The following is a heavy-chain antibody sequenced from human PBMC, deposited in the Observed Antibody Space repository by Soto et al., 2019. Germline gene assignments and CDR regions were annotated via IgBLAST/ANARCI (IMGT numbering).Heavy chain of an antibody. J-gene: IGHJ4*02. CDR1: GGSISNYY. CDR3: ASWYSTSWPTFDY. CDR2: IYYSGST. D-gene: IGHD6-13*01. V-gene: IGHV4-59*08. Sequence: SETLSLTCIVSGGSISNYYRSWIRQPPGKGLEWIGYIYYSGSTNYNPSLTSRVTISVDTSKNQFSLKLSSVTAADTAVYYCASWYSTSWPTFDYWGQGTLVTVSS.